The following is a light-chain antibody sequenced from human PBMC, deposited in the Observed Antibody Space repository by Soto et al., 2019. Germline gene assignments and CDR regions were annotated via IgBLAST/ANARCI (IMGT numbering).Light chain of an antibody. V-gene: IGKV3-20*01. J-gene: IGKJ4*01. CDR3: KQYGSSPLN. Sequence: EVVLTQSPGTLSLSPGERATLSCRASQSVSSNYVAWYQQKPGQTPKVLIYRASSRATGIPDRFSGSGSGTDFTLTIRSLEPEDFEMYYCKQYGSSPLNLGGGTKVDSK. CDR1: QSVSSNY. CDR2: RAS.